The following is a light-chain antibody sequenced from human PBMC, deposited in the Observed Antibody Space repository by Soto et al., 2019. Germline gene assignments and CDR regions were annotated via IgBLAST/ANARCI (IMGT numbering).Light chain of an antibody. CDR3: YKYDTSPWT. J-gene: IGKJ1*01. CDR2: DAS. CDR1: QSVSGSY. V-gene: IGKV3-20*01. Sequence: EIVSSQSPATLSLSPGASPTLSCSSSQSVSGSYLAWYQQKPGQAPRLVIYDASTRATGIPDRFRGSGSGTDFTLTISRLEPEDFAVYYCYKYDTSPWTFGKGPKGAIK.